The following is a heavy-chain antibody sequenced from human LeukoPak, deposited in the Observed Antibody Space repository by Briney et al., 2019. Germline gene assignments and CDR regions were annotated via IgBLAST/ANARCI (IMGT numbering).Heavy chain of an antibody. V-gene: IGHV1-2*02. CDR1: GYTFTSYD. CDR2: INPNSGGT. Sequence: ASVKVSCKASGYTFTSYDINWVRQAPGQGLEWMGWINPNSGGTNYAQKFLGRVTMTRDTSISTAYMELSRLRSDDTAVYYCARGSELAYDFWSGYPYYYYMDVWGKGTTVTVSS. CDR3: ARGSELAYDFWSGYPYYYYMDV. J-gene: IGHJ6*03. D-gene: IGHD3-3*01.